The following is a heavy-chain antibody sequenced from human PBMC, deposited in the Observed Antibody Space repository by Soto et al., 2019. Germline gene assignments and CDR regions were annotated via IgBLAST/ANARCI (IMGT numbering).Heavy chain of an antibody. Sequence: VKVSCKASGGTFSSYAISWVRQAPGQGLEWMGGIIPIFGTANYAQKFQGRVTITADESTSTAYMELSSLRSEDTAVYYCARDGPIAAAGRENYYYYGMDVWGQGTTVTVSS. CDR2: IIPIFGTA. CDR1: GGTFSSYA. J-gene: IGHJ6*02. V-gene: IGHV1-69*01. D-gene: IGHD6-13*01. CDR3: ARDGPIAAAGRENYYYYGMDV.